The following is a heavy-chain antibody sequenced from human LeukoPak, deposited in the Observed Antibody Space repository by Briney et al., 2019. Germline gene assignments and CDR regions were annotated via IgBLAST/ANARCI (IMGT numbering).Heavy chain of an antibody. J-gene: IGHJ3*02. CDR2: FSYSGTT. V-gene: IGHV4-59*01. CDR3: ARALSKYDTFTM. Sequence: SETLSLTCTVSGGSISSYYWSWIRQPPGKGLEWIGYFSYSGTTNYSPSLKSRVTISVDTSKNQFSLKLNSVTAADAAVYYCARALSKYDTFTMWGQGTMVTVSS. CDR1: GGSISSYY.